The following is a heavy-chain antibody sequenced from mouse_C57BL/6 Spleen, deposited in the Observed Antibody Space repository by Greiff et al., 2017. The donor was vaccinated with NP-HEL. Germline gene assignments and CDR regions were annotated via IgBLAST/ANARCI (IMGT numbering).Heavy chain of an antibody. J-gene: IGHJ2*01. CDR1: GYTFTNYW. D-gene: IGHD1-1*01. V-gene: IGHV1-63*01. CDR2: IYPGGGYT. Sequence: QVQLQQSGAELVRPGTSVKMSCKASGYTFTNYWIGWAKQRPGNGLEWIGDIYPGGGYTNYNEQFKGKATLTADKSSSTAYMQFSSLTSENSAIYYCARSGCSSSYYFDYWGQGTTLTFSS. CDR3: ARSGCSSSYYFDY.